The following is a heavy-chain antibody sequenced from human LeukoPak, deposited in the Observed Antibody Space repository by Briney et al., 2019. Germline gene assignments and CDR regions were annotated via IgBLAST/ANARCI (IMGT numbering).Heavy chain of an antibody. CDR1: GFTFSSYS. V-gene: IGHV3-21*01. J-gene: IGHJ3*02. D-gene: IGHD2-2*01. CDR2: ISSSSSYI. CDR3: ARDLVVPAAMDAFDI. Sequence: GGSLGLSCAASGFTFSSYSMNWVRQAPGKGLEWVSSISSSSSYIYYADSVKGRFTISRDNAKNSLYLQMKSLRAEDTAVYYCARDLVVPAAMDAFDIWGQGTMVTVSS.